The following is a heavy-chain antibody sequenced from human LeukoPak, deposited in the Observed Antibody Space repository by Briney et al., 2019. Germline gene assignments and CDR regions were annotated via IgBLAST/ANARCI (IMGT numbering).Heavy chain of an antibody. CDR2: ISAYNGNT. CDR3: AVAAAASDAFDI. V-gene: IGHV1-18*01. Sequence: GASVKVSCKASGYTFTSYGISWVRQAPGQGLEWMGWISAYNGNTNYAQKLQGRVTMTEDTSTDTAYMELSSLRSEDTAVYYCAVAAAASDAFDIWGQGTMVTVSS. D-gene: IGHD6-13*01. J-gene: IGHJ3*02. CDR1: GYTFTSYG.